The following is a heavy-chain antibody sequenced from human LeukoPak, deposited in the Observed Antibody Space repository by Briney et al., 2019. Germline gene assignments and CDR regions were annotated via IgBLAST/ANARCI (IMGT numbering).Heavy chain of an antibody. J-gene: IGHJ4*02. CDR3: AREAGSYGDVYYFDY. V-gene: IGHV3-53*01. D-gene: IGHD5-18*01. Sequence: GGSLRLSCAASGFTVSSNYMSWVRQAPGKGLEWVSVIYSGGSTYYADSVKGRFTISRDNSKNTLYLQMNSLRAEDTAVYYCAREAGSYGDVYYFDYWGQGTLVTVSS. CDR2: IYSGGST. CDR1: GFTVSSNY.